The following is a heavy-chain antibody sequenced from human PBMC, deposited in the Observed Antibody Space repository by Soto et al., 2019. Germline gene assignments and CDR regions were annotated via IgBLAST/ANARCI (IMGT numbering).Heavy chain of an antibody. V-gene: IGHV3-23*01. CDR1: RLCFSSYV. Sequence: GSRRLSCAASRLCFSSYVMSWVRQVPGKGLEWVSGISGSGGGTYYADSVKGRFTISRDNSKNTLYLQLNSLRAEDTAVYFCAKGGGYDSGNQVYYGMDAWGQGTTVPVSS. CDR3: AKGGGYDSGNQVYYGMDA. D-gene: IGHD5-12*01. CDR2: ISGSGGGT. J-gene: IGHJ6*02.